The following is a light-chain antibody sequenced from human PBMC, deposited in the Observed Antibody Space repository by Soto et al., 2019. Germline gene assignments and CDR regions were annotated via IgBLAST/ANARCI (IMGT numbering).Light chain of an antibody. V-gene: IGLV2-8*01. Sequence: QSALTQPPSASGSPGQSVTISCTGTSSDVGGSKYVSWYKQHPGKAPKLMIYEVSQRPSGVPDRFFGSKSGNTASLTVSGLQAEDEAEYYCCSHGGETLFGGGTKLTVL. CDR2: EVS. CDR3: CSHGGETL. J-gene: IGLJ2*01. CDR1: SSDVGGSKY.